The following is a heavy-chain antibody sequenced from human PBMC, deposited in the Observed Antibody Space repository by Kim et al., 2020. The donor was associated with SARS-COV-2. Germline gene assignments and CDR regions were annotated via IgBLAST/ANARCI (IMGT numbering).Heavy chain of an antibody. D-gene: IGHD6-13*01. CDR2: INAGNGNT. CDR1: GYTFTNYA. J-gene: IGHJ5*01. Sequence: VKVSCKASGYTFTNYAMHWVRQAPGQRLEWMGWINAGNGNTKYSQKFQDRVTITSDTSASTAYMELSSLRFEDTAVYYCGGSYSSSWYESWGQGTLVT. CDR3: GGSYSSSWYES. V-gene: IGHV1-3*01.